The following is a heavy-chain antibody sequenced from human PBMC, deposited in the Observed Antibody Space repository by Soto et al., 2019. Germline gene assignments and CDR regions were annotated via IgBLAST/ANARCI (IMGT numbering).Heavy chain of an antibody. CDR1: GFTFSSYG. V-gene: IGHV3-30*18. D-gene: IGHD6-13*01. CDR3: AKWYSSSWYENLAFDY. J-gene: IGHJ4*02. Sequence: GGSLRLSCAASGFTFSSYGMHWVRQAPGKGLEWVAVISYDGSNKYYADSVKGRFTISRDNSKNTLYLQMNSLRAEDTAVYYCAKWYSSSWYENLAFDYWGQGTLVTVSS. CDR2: ISYDGSNK.